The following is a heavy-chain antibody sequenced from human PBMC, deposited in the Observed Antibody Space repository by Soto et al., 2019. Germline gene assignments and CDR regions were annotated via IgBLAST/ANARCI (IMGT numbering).Heavy chain of an antibody. J-gene: IGHJ4*02. CDR1: GFTFDDYA. V-gene: IGHV3-9*01. Sequence: PGGSLRLSCAASGFTFDDYAMHWVRQAPGKGLEWVSGINWNGVTFDYADSVKGRFTISRDNAKNSLYLQMDSLRGEDTAFYFCVRYHGEQLGYVFDDFDYWGQGTLVTVSS. CDR2: INWNGVTF. D-gene: IGHD3-16*01. CDR3: VRYHGEQLGYVFDDFDY.